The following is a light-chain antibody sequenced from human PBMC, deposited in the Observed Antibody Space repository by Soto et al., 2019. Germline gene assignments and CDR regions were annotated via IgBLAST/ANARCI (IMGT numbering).Light chain of an antibody. CDR2: KAS. J-gene: IGKJ1*01. CDR3: QQYSSSST. V-gene: IGKV1-5*03. Sequence: DIQMTQSPSTVSASIGGRVIITCRASQSISSWLAWYQQKPVKAPKLLIYKASSLQSVVPARFSGRGSGTQFTLTISSVQPYDFASYYCQQYSSSSTFGQGTKVEMK. CDR1: QSISSW.